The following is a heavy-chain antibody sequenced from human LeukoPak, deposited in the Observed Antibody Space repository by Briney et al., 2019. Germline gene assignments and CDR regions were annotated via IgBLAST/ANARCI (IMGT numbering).Heavy chain of an antibody. D-gene: IGHD3-3*01. CDR2: IYTSGST. CDR1: GGSISSYY. V-gene: IGHV4-4*07. J-gene: IGHJ6*02. Sequence: SETLSLTCTVSGGSISSYYWSWIRQPAVKVLEWIGRIYTSGSTNYNPSLKSRVTMSVDTSKNQFSLKLSSVTAADTAVYYCARDPVYYDFWSGYSSSSGLDVWGQGTTVTVSS. CDR3: ARDPVYYDFWSGYSSSSGLDV.